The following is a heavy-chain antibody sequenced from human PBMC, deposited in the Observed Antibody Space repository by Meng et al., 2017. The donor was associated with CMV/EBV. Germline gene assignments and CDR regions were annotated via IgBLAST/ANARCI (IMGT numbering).Heavy chain of an antibody. Sequence: SETLSLTCTVSGGSISSGGYYWSWIRQHPGKGLEWIGYIYYSGSTYYNASLKSRVTISVDTSKNQFSLKLSSVTAADTAVYYCARGQVDRLSFDYRGQGTLVTVSS. CDR3: ARGQVDRLSFDY. V-gene: IGHV4-31*03. CDR2: IYYSGST. CDR1: GGSISSGGYY. J-gene: IGHJ4*02. D-gene: IGHD3/OR15-3a*01.